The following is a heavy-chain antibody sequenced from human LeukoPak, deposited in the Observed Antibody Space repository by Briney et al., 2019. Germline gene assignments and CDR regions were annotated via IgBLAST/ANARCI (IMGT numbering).Heavy chain of an antibody. CDR2: IHYSGST. CDR1: GASISSYY. CDR3: ASGYSGIAVAGRLLDAFDI. V-gene: IGHV4-59*01. D-gene: IGHD6-19*01. J-gene: IGHJ3*02. Sequence: SETLSLTRTLSGASISSYYWSSIRQPPGKRLEWLGYIHYSGSTNYNPSLRGRVTISLDMSMNQFSLKLSSVTAADTAVYYCASGYSGIAVAGRLLDAFDIWGQGTMVTVSS.